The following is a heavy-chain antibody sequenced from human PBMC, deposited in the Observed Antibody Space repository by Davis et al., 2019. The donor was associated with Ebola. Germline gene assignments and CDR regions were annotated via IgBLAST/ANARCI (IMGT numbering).Heavy chain of an antibody. D-gene: IGHD1-1*01. CDR3: ARTTKTSISDSGLGYTYFDH. CDR2: VSHGGVS. J-gene: IGHJ5*02. CDR1: GGSFSDYF. V-gene: IGHV4-34*01. Sequence: SETLSLTCAVYGGSFSDYFWSWIRQSPGKGLEWIGKVSHGGVSDYNPSLRSRVTISVDTSKNQLSLKINPVTAADTAVYYCARTTKTSISDSGLGYTYFDHWSQGTLVTVSS.